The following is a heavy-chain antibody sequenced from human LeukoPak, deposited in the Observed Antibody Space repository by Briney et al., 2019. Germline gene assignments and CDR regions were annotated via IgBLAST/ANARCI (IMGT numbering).Heavy chain of an antibody. J-gene: IGHJ4*02. D-gene: IGHD4-17*01. CDR1: GGTFSSYT. CDR2: IIPILGIA. V-gene: IGHV1-69*02. Sequence: ASVKVSCRASGGTFSSYTISWVRQAPGQGLEWMGRIIPILGIANYAQKFQGRVTITADKSTSTAYMELSSLRSEDTAVYYCARGNPHDYAKTCLDYWGQGTLVTVSS. CDR3: ARGNPHDYAKTCLDY.